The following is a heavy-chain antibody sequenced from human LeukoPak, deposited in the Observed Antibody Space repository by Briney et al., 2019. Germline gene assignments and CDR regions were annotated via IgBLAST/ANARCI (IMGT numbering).Heavy chain of an antibody. D-gene: IGHD3-10*01. V-gene: IGHV4-34*01. Sequence: SETLSLTCAVYGGSFSGYYWSWIRQPPGKGLEWIGEINHGGSTNYNPSLKSRVTISVDTSKNQFSLKLSSVTAADTAVYYCARGSRFASFFYDYWGQRTLVTVSS. J-gene: IGHJ4*02. CDR3: ARGSRFASFFYDY. CDR2: INHGGST. CDR1: GGSFSGYY.